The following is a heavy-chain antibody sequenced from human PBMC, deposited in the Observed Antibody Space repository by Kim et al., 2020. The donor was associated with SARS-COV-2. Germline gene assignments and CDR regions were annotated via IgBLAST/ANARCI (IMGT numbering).Heavy chain of an antibody. D-gene: IGHD2-15*01. CDR1: GGTFSSYA. CDR3: AREGCSGGSCYAWFDP. Sequence: SVKVSCKASGGTFSSYAISWVRQAPGQGLEWMGGIIPIFGTANYAQKFQGRVTITADESTSTAYMELSSLRSEDTAVYYCAREGCSGGSCYAWFDPWGQGTLVTVSS. CDR2: IIPIFGTA. V-gene: IGHV1-69*13. J-gene: IGHJ5*02.